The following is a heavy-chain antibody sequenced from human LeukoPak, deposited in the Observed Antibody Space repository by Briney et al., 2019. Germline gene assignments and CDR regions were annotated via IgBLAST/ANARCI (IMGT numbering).Heavy chain of an antibody. CDR3: ARNAAANYGMDV. Sequence: GGSLRLSCAASGFTFSSYSMNWVRQAPGKGLEWVSSISSSSYIYYADSVKGRFTISRDNAKNSLYLQMNSLRAEDTAVYYCARNAAANYGMDVWGQGTTVTVSS. CDR1: GFTFSSYS. V-gene: IGHV3-21*01. D-gene: IGHD2-15*01. CDR2: ISSSSYI. J-gene: IGHJ6*02.